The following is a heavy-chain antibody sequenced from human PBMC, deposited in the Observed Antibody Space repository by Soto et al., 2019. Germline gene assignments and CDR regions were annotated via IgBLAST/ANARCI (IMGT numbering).Heavy chain of an antibody. CDR3: ARELVAARPSYYFDY. V-gene: IGHV4-59*01. J-gene: IGHJ4*02. Sequence: PSETLSLTCTVSGGSISSYYWSWIRQPPGKGLEWIGYIYYSGSTNYNPSLKSRVTISVDTSKNQFSLKLSSVTAADTAVYYCARELVAARPSYYFDYWGQGTLVTVSS. CDR2: IYYSGST. CDR1: GGSISSYY. D-gene: IGHD6-6*01.